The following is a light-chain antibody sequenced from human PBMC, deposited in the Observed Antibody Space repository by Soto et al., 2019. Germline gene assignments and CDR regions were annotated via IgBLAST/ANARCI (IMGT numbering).Light chain of an antibody. V-gene: IGKV3-20*01. CDR1: QSVSSRL. CDR3: QQYGSSPVT. CDR2: GAS. Sequence: EIVLPQSPGTLSVSPGERVTLACRASQSVSSRLFAWYQQKPGQTPRLLIYGASHRATGIPDRFSGSGSGTDYTLTINRVEPEDTAVYYCQQYGSSPVTFGQGTRLQIQ. J-gene: IGKJ5*01.